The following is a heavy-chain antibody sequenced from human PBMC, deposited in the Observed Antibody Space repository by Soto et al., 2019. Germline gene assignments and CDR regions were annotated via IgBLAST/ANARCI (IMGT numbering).Heavy chain of an antibody. V-gene: IGHV1-3*01. Sequence: QVQLVQSGADVKKPGASVKISCKASGYNFTQYRIHWVRQAPGQRLEWMGWITAGDAKTEYSQKFQGRVTISRDISPTTVYLDLDSLRPEDTAVYYCARDLYSSSWFWFDPWGRGTQVIVSS. D-gene: IGHD2-2*01. J-gene: IGHJ5*02. CDR2: ITAGDAKT. CDR1: GYNFTQYR. CDR3: ARDLYSSSWFWFDP.